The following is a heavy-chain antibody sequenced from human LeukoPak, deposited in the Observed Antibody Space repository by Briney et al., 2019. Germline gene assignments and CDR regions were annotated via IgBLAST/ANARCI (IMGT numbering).Heavy chain of an antibody. D-gene: IGHD3-10*01. CDR1: GFTFSDYA. CDR3: ARVRAGDYFDY. J-gene: IGHJ4*02. CDR2: ISGRSNSI. V-gene: IGHV3-48*01. Sequence: GGSLRLSCAVSGFTFSDYALNWVRQAPGMGLEWVSYISGRSNSIYCADSVKGRFTISRDNAKNSLYLQMNSLRAEDTAVYYCARVRAGDYFDYWGQGILVTVSS.